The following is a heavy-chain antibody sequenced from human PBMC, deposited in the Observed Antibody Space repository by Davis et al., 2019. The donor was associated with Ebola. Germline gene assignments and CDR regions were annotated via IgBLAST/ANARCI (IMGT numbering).Heavy chain of an antibody. J-gene: IGHJ4*02. CDR3: AKDRVPLMWCSPFDY. Sequence: PGGSLRLSCAASGFTFSSYGMHWVRQAPGKGLEWVAFIRYDGSNKYYADSVKGRFTISRDNSKNTLYLQMNSLRAEDTAVYYCAKDRVPLMWCSPFDYWGQGTLVTVSS. D-gene: IGHD2-21*01. V-gene: IGHV3-30*02. CDR2: IRYDGSNK. CDR1: GFTFSSYG.